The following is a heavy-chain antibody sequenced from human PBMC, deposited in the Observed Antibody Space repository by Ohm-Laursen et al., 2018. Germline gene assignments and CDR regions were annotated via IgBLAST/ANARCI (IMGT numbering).Heavy chain of an antibody. CDR2: IYYSGST. Sequence: SDTLSLTCTVSGGSISNYYWSWIRQPPGKGLECIGYIYYSGSTNYNPSLKTRVTISVDTSKNQFSLKLSSVTAADTAVYYCARGTGQGDFEYWGPGTLVTVSS. CDR3: ARGTGQGDFEY. V-gene: IGHV4-59*12. D-gene: IGHD3/OR15-3a*01. J-gene: IGHJ4*02. CDR1: GGSISNYY.